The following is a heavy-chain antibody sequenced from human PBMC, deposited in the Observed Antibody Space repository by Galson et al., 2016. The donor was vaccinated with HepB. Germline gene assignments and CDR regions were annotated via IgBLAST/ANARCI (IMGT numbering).Heavy chain of an antibody. CDR1: GGSISSGDYY. V-gene: IGHV4-30-4*08. J-gene: IGHJ5*02. CDR3: ARELLLGYWFDP. CDR2: IYYSGST. D-gene: IGHD2-15*01. Sequence: TLSLTCTVSGGSISSGDYYWTWICQPPGKGLEWIGYIYYSGSTEYNESLKSRISMSVDTSKNQFSLKLTSVTAADTAVYYCARELLLGYWFDPWGPGTLVTVSS.